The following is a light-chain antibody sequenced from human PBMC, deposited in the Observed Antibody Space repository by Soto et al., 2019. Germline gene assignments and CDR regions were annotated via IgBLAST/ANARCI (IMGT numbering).Light chain of an antibody. Sequence: QSVMTQPPSVSAAPGQKVTISCSGSSSNIGGNSVSWYQQLPWTAPKLLIYDDNKRPSGIPARCSGSKSGTSATLGITGFQNGDEADYYCGSWDSSLSAYVFGTGTKLTVL. CDR1: SSNIGGNS. CDR2: DDN. CDR3: GSWDSSLSAYV. V-gene: IGLV1-51*01. J-gene: IGLJ1*01.